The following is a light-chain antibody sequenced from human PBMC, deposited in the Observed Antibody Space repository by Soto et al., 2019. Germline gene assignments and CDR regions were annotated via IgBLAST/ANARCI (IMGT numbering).Light chain of an antibody. CDR3: QAWDSGTYVV. Sequence: SSELTQPPSVSVSPGQTASITCSGDKLGDKYACWYQQKPGQSPVLVICQDTKRPSGIPERFSGSNSGNTATLTISGTQAMDEADYYCQAWDSGTYVVFGGGTQLTVL. CDR1: KLGDKY. CDR2: QDT. J-gene: IGLJ2*01. V-gene: IGLV3-1*01.